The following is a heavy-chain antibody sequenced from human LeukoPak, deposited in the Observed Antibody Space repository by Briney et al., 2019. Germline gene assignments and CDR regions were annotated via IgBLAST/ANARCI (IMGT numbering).Heavy chain of an antibody. CDR3: ARDSSSSWYSDYYYYYMDV. J-gene: IGHJ6*03. V-gene: IGHV3-21*01. CDR2: ISSSSSYI. D-gene: IGHD6-13*01. CDR1: GFTFSSYS. Sequence: GGSLRLSCAASGFTFSSYSMNWVRQAPGKGLEWVSSISSSSSYIYYADSVKGRFTISRDNAKNSLYLQMNSLRAEDTAVYYCARDSSSSWYSDYYYYYMDVWDKGTTVTVSS.